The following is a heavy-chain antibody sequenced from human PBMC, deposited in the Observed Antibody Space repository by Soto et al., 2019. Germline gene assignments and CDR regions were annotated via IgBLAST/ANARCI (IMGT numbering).Heavy chain of an antibody. V-gene: IGHV4-39*01. D-gene: IGHD6-13*01. CDR3: ARHAPRIAAVHY. CDR1: GGSISSSSYY. CDR2: IYYSGST. J-gene: IGHJ4*02. Sequence: PSETLSLTCTVSGGSISSSSYYWGWIRQPPGKGLEWIGSIYYSGSTYYNPSLKSRVTISVDTSKNQFSLKLSSVTAADTAVYYCARHAPRIAAVHYWGQGTLVTVS.